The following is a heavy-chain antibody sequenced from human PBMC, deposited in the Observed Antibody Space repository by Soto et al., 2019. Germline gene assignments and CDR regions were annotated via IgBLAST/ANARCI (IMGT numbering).Heavy chain of an antibody. CDR3: ARSRNPARYGMDV. Sequence: GASVKVSCKASGYTFTSYYMHWVRQAPGQGLEWMGIINPSGGSTSYAQKFQGRVTMARDTSTSTVYMELSSLRSEDTAVYYCARSRNPARYGMDVWGQGTTVTVSS. CDR1: GYTFTSYY. V-gene: IGHV1-46*01. D-gene: IGHD1-1*01. J-gene: IGHJ6*02. CDR2: INPSGGST.